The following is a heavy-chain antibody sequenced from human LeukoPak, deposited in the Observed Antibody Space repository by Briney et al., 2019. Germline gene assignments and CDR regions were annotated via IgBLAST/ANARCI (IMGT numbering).Heavy chain of an antibody. J-gene: IGHJ3*02. D-gene: IGHD2-2*01. Sequence: NSGGSLRLSCAASGFTFSSYSMNWVRQAPGKGLEWVSAIRSSTTYIYYADSVKGRFTISRDNAKNSLYLQMNSLRAEDTAVYYCARDACSSTNCDAFDIWGQGTMVTVSS. CDR3: ARDACSSTNCDAFDI. V-gene: IGHV3-21*01. CDR1: GFTFSSYS. CDR2: IRSSTTYI.